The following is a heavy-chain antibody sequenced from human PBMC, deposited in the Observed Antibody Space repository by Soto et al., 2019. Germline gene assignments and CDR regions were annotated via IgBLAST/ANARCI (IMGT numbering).Heavy chain of an antibody. CDR1: GFTFSSYG. Sequence: QVQLVESGGGVVQPGRSLRLSCAASGFTFSSYGMHWVRQAPGKGLEWVAVISYDGSNKYYADSVKGRFTISRDNSKNTLYLQMNSLRAEDTAVYHCAKDLGYCTNGVCYYFDYWGQGTLVTVSS. D-gene: IGHD2-8*01. V-gene: IGHV3-30*18. CDR2: ISYDGSNK. J-gene: IGHJ4*02. CDR3: AKDLGYCTNGVCYYFDY.